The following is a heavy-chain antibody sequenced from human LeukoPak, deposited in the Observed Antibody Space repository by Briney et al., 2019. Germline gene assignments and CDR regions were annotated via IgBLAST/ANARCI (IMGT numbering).Heavy chain of an antibody. D-gene: IGHD6-13*01. CDR3: LYSSSWYWYFQH. CDR1: GFTFSSYS. V-gene: IGHV3-48*04. CDR2: ISSSSSTI. J-gene: IGHJ1*01. Sequence: GGSLRLSCAASGFTFSSYSMNWVRQAPGKGLEWVSYISSSSSTIYYADSVKGRFTISRDNAKNSLYLQMNSLRAEDMAVYYCLYSSSWYWYFQHWGQGTLVTVSS.